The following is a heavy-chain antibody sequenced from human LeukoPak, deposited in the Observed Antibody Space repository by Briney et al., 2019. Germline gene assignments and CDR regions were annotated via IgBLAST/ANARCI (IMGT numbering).Heavy chain of an antibody. CDR2: IIPIFGTA. D-gene: IGHD6-13*01. CDR3: ARGRAAAGTPYYFDY. CDR1: GGTFSSYA. J-gene: IGHJ4*02. Sequence: SVKISCKASGGTFSSYAISWVRQAPGQGLEWMGGIIPIFGTANYAQKFQGRVTITADESTSTAYMELSSLRSEDTAVYYCARGRAAAGTPYYFDYWGQGTLVTVSS. V-gene: IGHV1-69*01.